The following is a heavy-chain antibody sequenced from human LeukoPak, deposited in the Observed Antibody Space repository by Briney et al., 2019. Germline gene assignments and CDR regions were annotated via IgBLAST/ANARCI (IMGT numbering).Heavy chain of an antibody. CDR2: ISGSGNT. V-gene: IGHV3-23*01. J-gene: IGHJ4*02. D-gene: IGHD3-10*01. CDR1: EFTFSSYA. CDR3: AKGYGSATFSELDY. Sequence: GGCLRLSCAVSEFTFSSYAMSWVRPAPGKGLEWVSGISGSGNTYYADSVKGRFTFSRDNSKNTLYLLMSCLRAEDTAVYYCAKGYGSATFSELDYWGQGTLVTVSS.